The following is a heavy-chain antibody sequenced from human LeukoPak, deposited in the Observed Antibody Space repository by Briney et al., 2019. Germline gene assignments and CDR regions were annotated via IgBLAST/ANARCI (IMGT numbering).Heavy chain of an antibody. D-gene: IGHD6-13*01. Sequence: GGSLRLSCAASGFSFSSFSMNWVRQAPGKGLEWVSSISSSSGYKYYADSMKGRFTVSRDNAKNSLYLQMNSLTVEDTAVYFCAREGLAAAGLDYWGQGTLVTVSS. CDR3: AREGLAAAGLDY. V-gene: IGHV3-21*01. CDR1: GFSFSSFS. J-gene: IGHJ4*02. CDR2: ISSSSGYK.